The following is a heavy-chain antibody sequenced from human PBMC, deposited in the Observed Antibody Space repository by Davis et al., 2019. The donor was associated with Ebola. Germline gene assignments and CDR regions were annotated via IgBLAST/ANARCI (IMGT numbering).Heavy chain of an antibody. D-gene: IGHD6-19*01. CDR1: GFTFSSYA. Sequence: GESLKISCAASGFTFSSYAMSWVRQAPGKGLEWVANIKQDGSEKYYVDSVKGRFTISRDNAKNSLYLQMNSLRAEDTAVYYCARVIHHIAVAGWRTYYFDYWGQGTLVTVSS. CDR3: ARVIHHIAVAGWRTYYFDY. J-gene: IGHJ4*02. V-gene: IGHV3-7*01. CDR2: IKQDGSEK.